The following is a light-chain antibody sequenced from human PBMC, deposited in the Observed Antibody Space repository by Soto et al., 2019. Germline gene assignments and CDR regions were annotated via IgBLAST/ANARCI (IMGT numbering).Light chain of an antibody. CDR1: QGISTY. J-gene: IGKJ3*01. V-gene: IGKV1-9*01. Sequence: DIQLTQSPSFLSASVGDRVTITCRASQGISTYLAWYQQKPGKAPKLLIYAASTLQSGVPSRFSGSGSVTEFTLTISCLQPEDFATYYCQQLDRYPIFTFGPGTKVDIK. CDR3: QQLDRYPIFT. CDR2: AAS.